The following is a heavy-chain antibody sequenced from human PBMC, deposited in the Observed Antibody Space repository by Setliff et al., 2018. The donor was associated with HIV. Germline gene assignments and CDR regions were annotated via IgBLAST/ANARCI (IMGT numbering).Heavy chain of an antibody. CDR2: IHTSGST. CDR1: GGSVSSGAYY. J-gene: IGHJ4*02. Sequence: SETLSLTCTVSGGSVSSGAYYWSWIRQPAGKGLEWIGHIHTSGSTYYNPSLKSRVTMSIDTSTQQFFLNVTSVTAADTAVYYCAGFSYNFWVYRFDHWGQGALVTVSS. V-gene: IGHV4-61*09. D-gene: IGHD3-3*01. CDR3: AGFSYNFWVYRFDH.